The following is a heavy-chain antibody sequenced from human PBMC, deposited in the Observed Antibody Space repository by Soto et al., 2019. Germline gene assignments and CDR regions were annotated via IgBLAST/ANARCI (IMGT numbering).Heavy chain of an antibody. CDR2: ISGSGNTT. V-gene: IGHV3-23*01. CDR3: AKDLSSSWYPQY. D-gene: IGHD6-13*01. Sequence: EVQLLESGGGLVQPGGSLRLSCAASGFTFSSYAMTWVRRAPEKGLEWVSAISGSGNTTYYADSVKGRFTISRDSSKNTLYLQMNSLRAEDTAVYFCAKDLSSSWYPQYWGQGTLVTVSS. J-gene: IGHJ4*02. CDR1: GFTFSSYA.